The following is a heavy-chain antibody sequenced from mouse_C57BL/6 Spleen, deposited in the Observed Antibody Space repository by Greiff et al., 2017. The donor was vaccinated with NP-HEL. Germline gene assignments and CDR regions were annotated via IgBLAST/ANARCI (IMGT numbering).Heavy chain of an antibody. Sequence: QVQLQQSGPELVKPGASVKISCKASGYAFSSSWMNWVKQRPGKGLEWIGRIYPGDGDTNYNGKFKGKATLTADKSSSTAYMQLSSLTSEDSAVYFCARSDSSARYAMDYWGQGTSVTVSS. CDR3: ARSDSSARYAMDY. D-gene: IGHD3-2*02. J-gene: IGHJ4*01. CDR1: GYAFSSSW. CDR2: IYPGDGDT. V-gene: IGHV1-82*01.